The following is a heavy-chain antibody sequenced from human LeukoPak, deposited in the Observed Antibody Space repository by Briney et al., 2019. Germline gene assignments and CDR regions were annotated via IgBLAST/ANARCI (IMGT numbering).Heavy chain of an antibody. CDR2: IYHSGST. D-gene: IGHD2-15*01. Sequence: WVRQAPGKGLEWIGSIYHSGSTYYNPSLKSRVTISVDTSKNQFSLKLSSVTAADTAVYYCARDNIVVVAATKAYYFDYWGQGTLVTVSS. J-gene: IGHJ4*02. CDR3: ARDNIVVVAATKAYYFDY. V-gene: IGHV4-38-2*02.